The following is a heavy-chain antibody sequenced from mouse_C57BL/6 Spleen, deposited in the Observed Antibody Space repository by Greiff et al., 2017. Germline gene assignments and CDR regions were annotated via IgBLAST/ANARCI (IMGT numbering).Heavy chain of an antibody. Sequence: EVQVVESGGGLVKPGGSLKLSCAASGFTFSDYGMHWVRQTPEKRLEWVAYISNGGGSTYYPDTVKGRFTISRDNAKNTLYLQMSRLKSEDTAMYYCARYRFAYWGQGTLVTVSA. V-gene: IGHV5-12*01. D-gene: IGHD5-1*01. CDR2: ISNGGGST. CDR3: ARYRFAY. J-gene: IGHJ3*01. CDR1: GFTFSDYG.